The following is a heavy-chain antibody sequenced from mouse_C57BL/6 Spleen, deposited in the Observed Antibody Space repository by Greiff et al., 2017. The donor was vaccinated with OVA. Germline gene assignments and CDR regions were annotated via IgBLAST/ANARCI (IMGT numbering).Heavy chain of an antibody. Sequence: VMLVESGPGLVQPSQSLSITCTVSGFSLTSYGVHWVRQSPGKGLEWLGVIWRGGSTDYNAAFMSRLSITKDNSKGQVFFKMNSLQADDTAIYYCAALYDERGFDYWGQGTTLTVSS. CDR1: GFSLTSYG. J-gene: IGHJ2*01. CDR3: AALYDERGFDY. D-gene: IGHD2-12*01. CDR2: IWRGGST. V-gene: IGHV2-5*01.